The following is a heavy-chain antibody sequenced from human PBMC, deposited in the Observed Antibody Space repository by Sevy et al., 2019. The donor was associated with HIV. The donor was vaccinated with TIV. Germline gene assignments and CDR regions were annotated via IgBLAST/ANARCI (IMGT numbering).Heavy chain of an antibody. CDR2: IFRSGDVT. Sequence: GGSLRLSCTASGFTFSNYAMNWVRQAPGKGLEWVSTIFRSGDVTYYADSVKGRFTISRYNSRNTLYLQMNSLRAEDTAVYYCAGARYDSSGSFDAFDIWGQGTMVTVSS. V-gene: IGHV3-23*01. D-gene: IGHD3-22*01. CDR1: GFTFSNYA. CDR3: AGARYDSSGSFDAFDI. J-gene: IGHJ3*02.